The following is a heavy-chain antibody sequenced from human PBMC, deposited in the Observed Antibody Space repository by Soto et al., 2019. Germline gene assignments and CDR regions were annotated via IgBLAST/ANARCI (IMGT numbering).Heavy chain of an antibody. Sequence: QLQQWGAGLLKPSETLSLTCVVSGGSFSTYYYNWIRQSPGKGMEWIGEINHSGSNNYSPSLKSRVTMSLHTSKNQFSLELTSVTAADTAVYYCARGASNDWRAALDIWGQGAMVSVAS. D-gene: IGHD3-9*01. CDR3: ARGASNDWRAALDI. CDR2: INHSGSN. J-gene: IGHJ3*02. V-gene: IGHV4-34*01. CDR1: GGSFSTYY.